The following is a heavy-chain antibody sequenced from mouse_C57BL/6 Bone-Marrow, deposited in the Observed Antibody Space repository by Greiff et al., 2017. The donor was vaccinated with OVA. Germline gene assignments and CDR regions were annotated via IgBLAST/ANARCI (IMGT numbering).Heavy chain of an antibody. CDR2: IDPETGGT. Sequence: QVQLQQSGAELVRPGASVTLSCKASGYTFTDYEMHWVKQTPVHGLEWIGAIDPETGGTAYNQKFKGKAILTADKSSSTAYMELRSLTSEDSAVYYCTSYYGNYDAYWGQGTLVTVSA. D-gene: IGHD2-1*01. J-gene: IGHJ3*01. CDR3: TSYYGNYDAY. V-gene: IGHV1-15*01. CDR1: GYTFTDYE.